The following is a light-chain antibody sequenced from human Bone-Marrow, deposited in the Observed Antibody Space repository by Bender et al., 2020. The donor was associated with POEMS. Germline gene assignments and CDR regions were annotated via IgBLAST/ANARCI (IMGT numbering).Light chain of an antibody. CDR2: STI. CDR1: TGAVTVGYY. Sequence: QTVVTQEPSVTVSPGGTVTLTCTSSTGAVTVGYYPSWFQQKPGQAPKPLIYSTINRHSWTPGRFSGSLLGGKAALTVSDVQPEDEADYYCLLDFGGARVFGGGTKLTVL. J-gene: IGLJ2*01. CDR3: LLDFGGARV. V-gene: IGLV7-43*01.